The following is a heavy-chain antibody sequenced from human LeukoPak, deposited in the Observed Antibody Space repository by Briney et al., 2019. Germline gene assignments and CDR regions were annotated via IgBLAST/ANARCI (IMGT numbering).Heavy chain of an antibody. CDR2: ITGSGGST. CDR1: GFTFSNYA. J-gene: IGHJ4*02. Sequence: PGGSLTLSCAASGFTFSNYAMSWVRQAPGKGLEWVSAITGSGGSTYYADSVKGRFTTSRDNSKNTFYFQMSSLRVDETGVYYCAKGSGGSRPYYFDYWGQGTLVTVSS. CDR3: AKGSGGSRPYYFDY. D-gene: IGHD6-6*01. V-gene: IGHV3-23*01.